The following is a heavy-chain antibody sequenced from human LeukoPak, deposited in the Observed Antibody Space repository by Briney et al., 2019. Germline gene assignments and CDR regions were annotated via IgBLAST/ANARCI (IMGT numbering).Heavy chain of an antibody. CDR3: AKRGAAVAGPYYFDY. CDR2: INGDGSST. V-gene: IGHV3-74*01. CDR1: GFTLSSYY. Sequence: GGSLRLSCVASGFTLSSYYMHWVRQVPGKGLVWVSCINGDGSSTKYADSVKGRFTISRDNAKNTLYLQVNSLRAEDTAVYYCAKRGAAVAGPYYFDYWGQGTLVTVSS. J-gene: IGHJ4*02. D-gene: IGHD6-19*01.